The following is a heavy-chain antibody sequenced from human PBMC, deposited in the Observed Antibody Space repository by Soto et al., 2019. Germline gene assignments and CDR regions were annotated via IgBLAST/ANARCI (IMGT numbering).Heavy chain of an antibody. Sequence: GGSLRLSCAAAGFAFSTYAMTWVRQAPGKGLEWVSVISGSGGSSYYAASVKGRFTISRDNSKNTLFLQMNGLRAEDTAVYYCPNVTKRAEAGCYEYYKHGMDVWGQGTTVTVSS. J-gene: IGHJ6*02. D-gene: IGHD6-13*01. V-gene: IGHV3-23*01. CDR3: PNVTKRAEAGCYEYYKHGMDV. CDR2: ISGSGGSS. CDR1: GFAFSTYA.